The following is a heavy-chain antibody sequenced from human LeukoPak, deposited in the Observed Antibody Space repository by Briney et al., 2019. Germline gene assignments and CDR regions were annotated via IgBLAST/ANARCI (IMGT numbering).Heavy chain of an antibody. Sequence: GASVKVSCKASGYTFTGYYMHWVRRAPGQGLEWMGWINPNSGGANYAQKFQGRVTMTRDTSISTAYMELSRLRSDDTAVYYCARENSGSYWTIDYWGQGALVTVSS. CDR1: GYTFTGYY. CDR3: ARENSGSYWTIDY. J-gene: IGHJ4*02. D-gene: IGHD1-26*01. V-gene: IGHV1-2*02. CDR2: INPNSGGA.